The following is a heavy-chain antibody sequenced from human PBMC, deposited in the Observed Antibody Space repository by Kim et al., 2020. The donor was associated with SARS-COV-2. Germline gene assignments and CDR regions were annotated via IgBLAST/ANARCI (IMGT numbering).Heavy chain of an antibody. D-gene: IGHD3-10*01. CDR3: ARDVGSGNAFDI. V-gene: IGHV4-59*01. Sequence: TYNPSPKSRLTISVDTSKNQFSLKLSSVTAADTAVYYCARDVGSGNAFDIWGQGTMVTVSS. J-gene: IGHJ3*02.